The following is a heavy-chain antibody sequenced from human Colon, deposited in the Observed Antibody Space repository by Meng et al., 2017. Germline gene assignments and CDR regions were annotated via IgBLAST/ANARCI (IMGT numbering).Heavy chain of an antibody. J-gene: IGHJ4*02. CDR3: TTWYGEY. V-gene: IGHV6-1*01. D-gene: IGHD3-10*01. Sequence: VHLQQSAPGRVKPSQTLSLTCAISGDSVSSNRALWHWVRQSPSRGLEWLGQTYYRSEWQNHYGVSVKSRITINADTSRNHFSLHLNSVTPEDTAVYYCTTWYGEYWGQVTLVTVSS. CDR1: GDSVSSNRAL. CDR2: TYYRSEWQN.